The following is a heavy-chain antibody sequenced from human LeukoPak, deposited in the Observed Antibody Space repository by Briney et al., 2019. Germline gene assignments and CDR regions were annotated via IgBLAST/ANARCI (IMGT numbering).Heavy chain of an antibody. D-gene: IGHD2-2*01. J-gene: IGHJ4*02. CDR2: IPYDGSQN. CDR1: DFPFIGYT. Sequence: PGGSLRLSCAASDFPFIGYTMHWVRQAPGKGLEWVAGIPYDGSQNSYADSVKGRFSISRDNSKSALYLQLSSLRPEDTAVYYCTREGRFKAQHLFDYWGQGTMVTVSS. V-gene: IGHV3-30*04. CDR3: TREGRFKAQHLFDY.